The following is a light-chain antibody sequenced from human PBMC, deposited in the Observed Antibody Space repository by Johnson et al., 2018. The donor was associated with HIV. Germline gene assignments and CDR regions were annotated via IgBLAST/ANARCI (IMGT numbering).Light chain of an antibody. CDR2: DNN. CDR1: SCDIGNNY. V-gene: IGLV1-51*01. CDR3: GTWDRSLSAGGV. Sequence: QSVLTQPPSVSAAPGQKVTISRSGSSCDIGNNYVSWHQQLPGTAPKLLINDNNKRPSGIPDRISGSKSGTSATLGITGLQTGDEGDYYCGTWDRSLSAGGVFGTGTKVTVL. J-gene: IGLJ1*01.